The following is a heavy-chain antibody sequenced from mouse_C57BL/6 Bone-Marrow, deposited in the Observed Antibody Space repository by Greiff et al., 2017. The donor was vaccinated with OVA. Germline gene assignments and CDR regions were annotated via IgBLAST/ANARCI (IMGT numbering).Heavy chain of an antibody. CDR2: IYPRSGNT. Sequence: QVQLKESGAELARPGASVKLSCKASGYTFTSYGISWVKQRTGQGLEWIGEIYPRSGNTYYNEKFKGKATLTADKSSSTAYMELRSLTSEDSAVYFCARDYGSSDDYWGKGTTLTVSS. CDR1: GYTFTSYG. J-gene: IGHJ2*01. V-gene: IGHV1-81*01. CDR3: ARDYGSSDDY. D-gene: IGHD1-1*01.